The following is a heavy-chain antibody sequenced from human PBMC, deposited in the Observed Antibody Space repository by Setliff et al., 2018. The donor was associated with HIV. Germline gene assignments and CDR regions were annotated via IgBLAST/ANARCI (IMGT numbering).Heavy chain of an antibody. Sequence: VKVSCKASGYTFTSYGISWVRQAPGQGLEWMGWISPYYGNTNYAQKLQGRVTLTTDTSASTAYMELTSLRSDDTAVYYCARGVWFGELLWGYYFDYWGRGTQVTVSS. CDR2: ISPYYGNT. V-gene: IGHV1-18*01. CDR3: ARGVWFGELLWGYYFDY. J-gene: IGHJ4*02. CDR1: GYTFTSYG. D-gene: IGHD3-10*01.